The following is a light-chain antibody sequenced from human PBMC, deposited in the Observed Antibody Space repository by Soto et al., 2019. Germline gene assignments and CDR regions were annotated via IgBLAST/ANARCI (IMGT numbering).Light chain of an antibody. CDR1: QSLLYGGNDRDY. V-gene: IGKV4-1*01. Sequence: DIVMTQSPDSLAVSLGERATIDCRSSQSLLYGGNDRDYLAWYQHKPGQPPKLLMYWASTREAGVPQRFSGSASATHFTLTIRNLQAEDVATYYCQQYYTTPQTFGQGTKVYIK. CDR3: QQYYTTPQT. J-gene: IGKJ2*01. CDR2: WAS.